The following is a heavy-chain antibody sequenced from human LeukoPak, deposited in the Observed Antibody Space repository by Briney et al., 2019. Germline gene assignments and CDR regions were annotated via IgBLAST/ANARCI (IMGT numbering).Heavy chain of an antibody. CDR2: ISYDGSNK. V-gene: IGHV3-30-3*01. CDR3: AREIYGYCSSTSCYGMDV. D-gene: IGHD2-2*03. J-gene: IGHJ6*02. CDR1: GFTFSSYA. Sequence: GRSLRLSCAASGFTFSSYAMHWVRQAPGKGLEWVAVISYDGSNKYYVDSVKGRFTISRDNSKNTLYLQMNSLRAEDTAVYYCAREIYGYCSSTSCYGMDVWGQGTTVTVSS.